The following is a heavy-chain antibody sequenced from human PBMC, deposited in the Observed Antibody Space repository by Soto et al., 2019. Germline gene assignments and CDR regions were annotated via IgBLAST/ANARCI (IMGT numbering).Heavy chain of an antibody. V-gene: IGHV1-2*02. CDR2: INPNSGGT. Sequence: ASVKVSCKASGYTFTGYYMHWVRQAPGQGLEWMGWINPNSGGTNYAQKFQGRVTMTRDTSISTAYMELSRLRSDDTAVYYCARVEYSSSLDYYGMDVWGQGTTVTVS. CDR1: GYTFTGYY. J-gene: IGHJ6*02. CDR3: ARVEYSSSLDYYGMDV. D-gene: IGHD6-6*01.